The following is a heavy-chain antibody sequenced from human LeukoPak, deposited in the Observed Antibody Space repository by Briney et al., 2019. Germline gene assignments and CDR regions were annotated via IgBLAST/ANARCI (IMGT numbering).Heavy chain of an antibody. CDR1: GYTFTNYY. CDR2: INPSGGST. J-gene: IGHJ4*02. Sequence: GASVTVSCKASGYTFTNYYIHWVRQAPGQGLEWMGVINPSGGSTTYAQKFQGRVTMTRDTSMTTVYMELSSLRTDDTAVYYCARATVVTPSLNYWGQGTLVTVSS. D-gene: IGHD4-23*01. V-gene: IGHV1-46*01. CDR3: ARATVVTPSLNY.